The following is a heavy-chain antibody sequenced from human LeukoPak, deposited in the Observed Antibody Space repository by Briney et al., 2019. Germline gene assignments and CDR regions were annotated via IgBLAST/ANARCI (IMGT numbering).Heavy chain of an antibody. CDR2: ISYDGSNK. Sequence: GGSLRLSCAASGFTFSSYAMHWVRQAPGKGLEWVAVISYDGSNKYYADSVKGRFTISRDNSKNTLYLQMNSLRAEDTAVYYCAKESLQSVVVPADLDYWGQGTLVTVSS. J-gene: IGHJ4*02. D-gene: IGHD2-2*01. V-gene: IGHV3-30-3*01. CDR1: GFTFSSYA. CDR3: AKESLQSVVVPADLDY.